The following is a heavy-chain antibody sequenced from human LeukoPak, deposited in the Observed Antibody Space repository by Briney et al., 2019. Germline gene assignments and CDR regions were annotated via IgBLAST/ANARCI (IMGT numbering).Heavy chain of an antibody. CDR1: GGSISNYY. V-gene: IGHV4-59*08. D-gene: IGHD3-22*01. CDR2: IYYSGST. J-gene: IGHJ3*02. Sequence: SETLSLTCTVSGGSISNYYWCWIPQPPGKELEWIGYIYYSGSTNYNPSLTGRVTISVDTSKNQFSRNLSSVTAADTAMYYCARPSRTGSGWDAFDIWGEATMVTVSS. CDR3: ARPSRTGSGWDAFDI.